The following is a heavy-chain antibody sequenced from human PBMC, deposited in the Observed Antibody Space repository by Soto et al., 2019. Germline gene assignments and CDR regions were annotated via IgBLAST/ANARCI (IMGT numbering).Heavy chain of an antibody. CDR2: INHSGST. CDR1: GGSFSGYY. CDR3: ARGHRGLGYYYMDV. Sequence: SETLSLTCAVYGGSFSGYYWSWIRQPPGKGLEWIGEINHSGSTNYNPSLKGRVTISVDTSKNQFSLKLSSVTAADTAVYYCARGHRGLGYYYMDVWGKGTTVTVSS. J-gene: IGHJ6*03. D-gene: IGHD3-16*01. V-gene: IGHV4-34*01.